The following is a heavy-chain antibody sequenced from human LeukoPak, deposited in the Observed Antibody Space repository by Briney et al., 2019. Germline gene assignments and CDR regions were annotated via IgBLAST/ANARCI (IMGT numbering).Heavy chain of an antibody. CDR3: ARDRYYYGSGTSYSGVDY. CDR2: ITTSSSTI. Sequence: HPGGSLRLSCSASGFSFSSYSMNWVRQAPGKGLEYLLHITTSSSTIYYADSVKGRFTISRDNAKNSLYLQMNSLSDEDTAVYYCARDRYYYGSGTSYSGVDYWGQGTLVTVSS. CDR1: GFSFSSYS. J-gene: IGHJ4*02. V-gene: IGHV3-48*02. D-gene: IGHD3-10*01.